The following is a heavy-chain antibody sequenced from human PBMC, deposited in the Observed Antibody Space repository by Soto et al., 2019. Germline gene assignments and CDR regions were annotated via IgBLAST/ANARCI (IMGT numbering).Heavy chain of an antibody. J-gene: IGHJ6*02. V-gene: IGHV4-39*01. D-gene: IGHD5-12*01. CDR3: ARHVVYGGYVDYYYYYGMDV. Sequence: PSETLSLTCTVSGGSISSSSYYWGWIRQPPGKGLEWIGSIYYSGSTYYNPSLKSRVTISVDTSKNQFSLKLSSVTAADTAVYYCARHVVYGGYVDYYYYYGMDVLGQGTTVT. CDR2: IYYSGST. CDR1: GGSISSSSYY.